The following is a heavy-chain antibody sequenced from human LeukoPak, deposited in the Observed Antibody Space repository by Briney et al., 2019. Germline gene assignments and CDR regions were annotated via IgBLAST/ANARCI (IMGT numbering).Heavy chain of an antibody. V-gene: IGHV3-23*01. CDR2: INKSGGGT. CDR1: GFTFSSYD. D-gene: IGHD6-19*01. J-gene: IGHJ4*02. CDR3: AKVTWSSSGSDY. Sequence: SGGSLRLSCAASGFTFSSYDMSWVRQAPGKGLEWASGINKSGGGTYYADSVKGRFTKSRDNSKNTLFLQMNSLRAEDTAVYYCAKVTWSSSGSDYWGQGTLVTVSS.